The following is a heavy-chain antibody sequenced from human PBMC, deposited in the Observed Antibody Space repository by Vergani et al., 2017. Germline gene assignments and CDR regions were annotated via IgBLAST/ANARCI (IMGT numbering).Heavy chain of an antibody. CDR3: ARDDSSGYYYLDY. Sequence: QVQLVESGGGVVQPGRSLRLSCAASGFTFSSYAMHWVRQAPGKGLEWVAVISYDGSNKYYADSVKGRFTISRDNSKNTLYLQMNSLSAEDTAVYYCARDDSSGYYYLDYWGQGTLVTVSS. J-gene: IGHJ4*02. CDR2: ISYDGSNK. CDR1: GFTFSSYA. D-gene: IGHD3-22*01. V-gene: IGHV3-30-3*01.